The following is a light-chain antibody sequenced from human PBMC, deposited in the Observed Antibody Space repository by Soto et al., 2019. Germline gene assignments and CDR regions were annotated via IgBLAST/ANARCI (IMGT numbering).Light chain of an antibody. J-gene: IGKJ4*01. Sequence: DIQMTQPPSSLSAAVGDRVTISCRASQFLSNYLNWYQQKPGKAPKLLIYGTSTLQRAVPSRFSGAASGTAFTLTITSLRPEDFAIYDCQESYSRPQTFGGGTKVEVK. CDR2: GTS. V-gene: IGKV1-39*01. CDR1: QFLSNY. CDR3: QESYSRPQT.